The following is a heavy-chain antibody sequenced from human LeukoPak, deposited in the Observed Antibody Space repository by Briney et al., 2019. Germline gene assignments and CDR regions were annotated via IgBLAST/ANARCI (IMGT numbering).Heavy chain of an antibody. J-gene: IGHJ3*02. V-gene: IGHV3-11*04. CDR3: ARAKVTVTMVRGISVPPNFDI. D-gene: IGHD3-10*01. CDR2: ISSSGSTI. Sequence: GGSLRLSCAASGFTFSDYYMSWIRQAPGKGLEWVSYISSSGSTIYYADSVKGRFTISRDNAKNSLYLQMNSLRAEDTAVYYCARAKVTVTMVRGISVPPNFDIWGQGTMVTVSS. CDR1: GFTFSDYY.